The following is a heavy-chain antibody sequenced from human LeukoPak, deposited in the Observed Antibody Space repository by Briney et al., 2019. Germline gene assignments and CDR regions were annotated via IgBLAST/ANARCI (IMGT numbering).Heavy chain of an antibody. CDR1: GFTFSSYG. CDR2: ISYDGSNK. D-gene: IGHD6-19*01. Sequence: GGPLRLSCAASGFTFSSYGMHWVRQAPGKGLEWVAVISYDGSNKYYADSVKGRFTISRDNSKNTLYVLMNSLRVDDTAIYYCVAIAVAGQFYWGQGALVTVSS. V-gene: IGHV3-30*03. J-gene: IGHJ4*02. CDR3: VAIAVAGQFY.